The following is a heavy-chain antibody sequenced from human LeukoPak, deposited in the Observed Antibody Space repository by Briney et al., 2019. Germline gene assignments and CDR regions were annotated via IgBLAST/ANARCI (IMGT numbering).Heavy chain of an antibody. CDR3: ARVEPLGYCSGGSCQRWFDP. Sequence: PGGSLRLSCAASGFTFSDYYMSWIRQAPGKGLEWVSYISSSGSTIYYADSVKGRFTISRDNAKNSLYLQMNSLRAEDTAVYYCARVEPLGYCSGGSCQRWFDPWGQGTLVTVSS. D-gene: IGHD2-15*01. J-gene: IGHJ5*02. V-gene: IGHV3-11*01. CDR1: GFTFSDYY. CDR2: ISSSGSTI.